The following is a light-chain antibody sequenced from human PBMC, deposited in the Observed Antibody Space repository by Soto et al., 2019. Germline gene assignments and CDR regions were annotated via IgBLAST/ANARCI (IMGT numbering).Light chain of an antibody. CDR1: QSASST. CDR2: YAY. Sequence: EIVMTQSPATLSVSPGESATLSCRASQSASSTVAWYPHKSGQAPRLLIYYAYTRAIDVPARFSGSGFGTDFTLTITSLQSEDFGVYYCQQYKDWPTTFGQGTKVEIK. J-gene: IGKJ1*01. CDR3: QQYKDWPTT. V-gene: IGKV3-15*01.